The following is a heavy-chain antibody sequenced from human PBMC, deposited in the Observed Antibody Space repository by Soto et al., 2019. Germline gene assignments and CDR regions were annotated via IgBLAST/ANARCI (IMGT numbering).Heavy chain of an antibody. CDR1: GGTFSSYT. CDR3: ARGVAVAGHYYYYGMDV. Sequence: QVQLVQSGAEVKKPGSSVKVSCKASGGTFSSYTISWVRQAPGQGLEWMGRIIPILGIANYAQKFQGRVTITADKSTSTAYLELSSLRSDDTAVYYCARGVAVAGHYYYYGMDVWGQGTTVTVSS. J-gene: IGHJ6*02. CDR2: IIPILGIA. V-gene: IGHV1-69*02. D-gene: IGHD6-19*01.